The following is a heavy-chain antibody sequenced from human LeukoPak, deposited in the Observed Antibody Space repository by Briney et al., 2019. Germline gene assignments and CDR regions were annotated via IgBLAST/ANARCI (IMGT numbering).Heavy chain of an antibody. D-gene: IGHD3-10*01. Sequence: GASVRVSCKVSGYTLTGLSMHWVRQAPGKGLEWMGGFDPEDGETIYAQKFQGRVTMTEDTSTDTAYMELSSLRSEDTAVYYCATDRHFVVRGVIYTNNWFDPWGQGTLVTVSS. CDR1: GYTLTGLS. CDR3: ATDRHFVVRGVIYTNNWFDP. J-gene: IGHJ5*02. CDR2: FDPEDGET. V-gene: IGHV1-24*01.